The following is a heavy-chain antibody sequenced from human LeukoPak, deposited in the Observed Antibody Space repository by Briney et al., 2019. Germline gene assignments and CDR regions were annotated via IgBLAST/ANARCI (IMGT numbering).Heavy chain of an antibody. CDR3: ATVSESPWGAPY. CDR2: ISSSSSYI. Sequence: PGGSLRLSCAASGFTFSSYGMSWVRQAPGKGLEWVSSISSSSSYIYYADSVKGRFTISRDNAKNSLYLQMNSLRAEDTAVYYCATVSESPWGAPYWGQGTLVTVSS. D-gene: IGHD1-26*01. CDR1: GFTFSSYG. V-gene: IGHV3-21*01. J-gene: IGHJ4*02.